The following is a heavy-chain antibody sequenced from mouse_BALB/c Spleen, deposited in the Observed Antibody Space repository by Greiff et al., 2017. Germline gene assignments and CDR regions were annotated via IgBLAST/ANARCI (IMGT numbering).Heavy chain of an antibody. CDR1: GYSFTGYF. CDR2: INPYNGDT. J-gene: IGHJ2*01. D-gene: IGHD1-1*01. Sequence: VQLQQSGPELVKPGASVKISCKASGYSFTGYFMNWVMQSHGKSLEWIGRINPYNGDTFYNQKFKGKATLTVDKSSSTAHMELRSLASEDSAVYYCARSVYYYGSIDYWGQGTTLTVSS. CDR3: ARSVYYYGSIDY. V-gene: IGHV1-20*02.